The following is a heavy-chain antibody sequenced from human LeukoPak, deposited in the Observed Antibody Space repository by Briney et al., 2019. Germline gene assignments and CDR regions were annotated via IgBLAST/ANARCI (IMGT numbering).Heavy chain of an antibody. Sequence: SETLSLTCIISGGSISSYYCAWIRRSAGKGLEWIGRIHTSGSTDYNPSLKSRVTISLDTSKNQFSLTLTSVSAADTAVYYCTRAPGRFWLLDYWGQGSLVTVSS. V-gene: IGHV4-4*07. D-gene: IGHD3-3*01. J-gene: IGHJ4*02. CDR2: IHTSGST. CDR1: GGSISSYY. CDR3: TRAPGRFWLLDY.